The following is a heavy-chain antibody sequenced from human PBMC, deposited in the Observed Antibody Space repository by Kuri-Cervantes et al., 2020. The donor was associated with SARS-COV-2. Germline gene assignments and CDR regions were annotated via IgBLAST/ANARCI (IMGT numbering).Heavy chain of an antibody. CDR1: GYTFTSYG. V-gene: IGHV1-18*01. Sequence: ASVKVSCKASGYTFTSYGISWVRQAPGQGLEWMGWISAYNGNTNYAQKLQGRVTITRDTSASTAYMELSSLRSEDTAVYYCARGYDSSGYWPPYYFDYWGQGTLVTVSS. J-gene: IGHJ4*02. CDR2: ISAYNGNT. CDR3: ARGYDSSGYWPPYYFDY. D-gene: IGHD3-22*01.